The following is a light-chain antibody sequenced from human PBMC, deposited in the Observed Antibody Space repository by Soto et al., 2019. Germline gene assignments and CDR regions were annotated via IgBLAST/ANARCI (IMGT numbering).Light chain of an antibody. CDR3: QSYDSSLSVV. Sequence: QSVLTQPPSVSGAPGQRVTISCTGSRSNIGAGYDVHWYLQLPGTAPKVLIYANSNRPSGVPDRFSGSKSGTSASLAITGLQAEDEADYYCQSYDSSLSVVFGGGTKLTVL. CDR2: ANS. V-gene: IGLV1-40*01. CDR1: RSNIGAGYD. J-gene: IGLJ2*01.